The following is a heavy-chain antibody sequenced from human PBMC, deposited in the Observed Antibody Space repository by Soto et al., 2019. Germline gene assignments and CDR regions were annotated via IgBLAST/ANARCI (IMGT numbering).Heavy chain of an antibody. CDR2: IYESGST. J-gene: IGHJ6*02. V-gene: IGHV4-59*12. Sequence: ETLFRTSTVTGSAIISDYWSWIRQPPGKGLEWIGYIYESGSTYYNPSLKSRVTISVDRSKNQFSLKLSSVTAADTAMYYCARAHYGDYGYRMVVWGQGTTVTVSS. D-gene: IGHD4-17*01. CDR3: ARAHYGDYGYRMVV. CDR1: GSAIISDY.